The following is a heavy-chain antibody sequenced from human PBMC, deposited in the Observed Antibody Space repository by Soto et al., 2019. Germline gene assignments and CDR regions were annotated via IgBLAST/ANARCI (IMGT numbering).Heavy chain of an antibody. J-gene: IGHJ6*02. CDR3: ARASYSGYSVYDYYGMDV. Sequence: QVQLQESGPGLVKPSQTLSLTCTVSGGSISSGGYYWKWIRQHPGKGLEWIGCLYYSGSTYYSPSLKSRLTITVDTSKSQCSLKLSSVTAADTAVYYCARASYSGYSVYDYYGMDVWGQGATVTVSS. D-gene: IGHD5-12*01. V-gene: IGHV4-31*03. CDR2: LYYSGST. CDR1: GGSISSGGYY.